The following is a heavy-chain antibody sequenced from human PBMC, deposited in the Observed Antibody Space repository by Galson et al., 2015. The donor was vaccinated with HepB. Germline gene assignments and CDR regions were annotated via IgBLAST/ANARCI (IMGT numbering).Heavy chain of an antibody. Sequence: SLRLSCAASGFTFSSYAMHWVRQAPGKGLAYVSAINTNGGSTNYASSVKGRFTISRDNSKNTLYLQMGSLRAEDMAVYYCARLYYSGGSCYFDYWGQGTLVTVSS. CDR3: ARLYYSGGSCYFDY. D-gene: IGHD2-15*01. V-gene: IGHV3-64*01. CDR1: GFTFSSYA. J-gene: IGHJ4*02. CDR2: INTNGGST.